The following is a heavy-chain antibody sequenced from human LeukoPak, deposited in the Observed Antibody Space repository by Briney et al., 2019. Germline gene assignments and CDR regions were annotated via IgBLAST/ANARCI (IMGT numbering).Heavy chain of an antibody. Sequence: ASVKVSCKASGYTFTGYYMHWVRQAPGQGLEWMGWLNPNSGGTNYAQKLQGRVTMTRDTSISTAYMELRSLRSDDTAVYYCARDRKGSSGYINYWGQGTLVTVSS. CDR3: ARDRKGSSGYINY. CDR1: GYTFTGYY. D-gene: IGHD6-19*01. CDR2: LNPNSGGT. J-gene: IGHJ4*02. V-gene: IGHV1-2*02.